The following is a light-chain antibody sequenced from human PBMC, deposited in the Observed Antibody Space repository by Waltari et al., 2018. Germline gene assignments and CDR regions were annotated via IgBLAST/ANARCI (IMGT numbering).Light chain of an antibody. J-gene: IGLJ3*02. CDR1: SGHSSNV. Sequence: QLVLTQSTSASASLGASVKLTCTLSSGHSSNVIAWHQQQPEKGPRYLMKVNSDGSHSKGDKIPDRFSGSSSAAEHYLTISSLQSEDEADYYCQTGGHGTWVFGGGTKLTVL. CDR2: VNSDGSH. CDR3: QTGGHGTWV. V-gene: IGLV4-69*01.